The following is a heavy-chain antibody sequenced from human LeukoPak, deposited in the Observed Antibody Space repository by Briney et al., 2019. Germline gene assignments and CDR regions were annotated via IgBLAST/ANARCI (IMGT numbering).Heavy chain of an antibody. CDR2: INPSGGST. J-gene: IGHJ4*02. CDR1: GYTFTSYY. Sequence: ASVKVSCKTSGYTFTSYYIHWVRQAPGQGPEWMGLINPSGGSTIYAQKFQGRVTITADESTSTAYMELSSLRSEDTAVYYCARGLARTDSSSCCTHFDYWGQGTLVTVSS. CDR3: ARGLARTDSSSCCTHFDY. D-gene: IGHD6-13*01. V-gene: IGHV1-46*01.